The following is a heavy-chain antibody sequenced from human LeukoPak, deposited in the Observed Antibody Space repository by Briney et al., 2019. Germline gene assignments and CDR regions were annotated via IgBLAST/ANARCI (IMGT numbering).Heavy chain of an antibody. CDR3: ARDYRVYGMDV. CDR2: INHSGST. Sequence: SETLSLTCAVYGGSFSGYYWSWIRQPPGKGLEWIGEINHSGSTYYNPSLKSRVTISVDRSKNQFSLKLSSVTAADTAVYYCARDYRVYGMDVWGQGTTVTVSS. CDR1: GGSFSGYY. V-gene: IGHV4-34*01. D-gene: IGHD3-16*02. J-gene: IGHJ6*02.